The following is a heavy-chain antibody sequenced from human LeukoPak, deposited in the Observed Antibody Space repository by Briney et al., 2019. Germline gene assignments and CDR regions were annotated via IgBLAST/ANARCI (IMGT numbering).Heavy chain of an antibody. CDR3: ARDGDCGGDCYGYYYYYPMDV. D-gene: IGHD2-21*02. CDR1: VFTFSSYA. Sequence: GGSLRLSCGASVFTFSSYAMHWVRQAPGKGLEWVAVISYDGSNKYYADSVKGRFTNSRDNSKNTLYLQMNSLRAEDTAVYYCARDGDCGGDCYGYYYYYPMDVWGKGTTVTVSS. J-gene: IGHJ6*03. V-gene: IGHV3-30*01. CDR2: ISYDGSNK.